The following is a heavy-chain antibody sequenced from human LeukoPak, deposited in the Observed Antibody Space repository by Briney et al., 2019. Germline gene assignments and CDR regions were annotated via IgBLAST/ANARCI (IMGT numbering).Heavy chain of an antibody. Sequence: ASVKVSCKASGYTFTGYYMHWVRQAPGQGLEWMGWINPNSGGTNYAQKFQGRVTMTRDTSIRTANMELSRLRSDDTAVYYCARGHYSSGWFDYWGQGTLVTVSS. CDR3: ARGHYSSGWFDY. J-gene: IGHJ4*02. CDR2: INPNSGGT. D-gene: IGHD6-19*01. V-gene: IGHV1-2*02. CDR1: GYTFTGYY.